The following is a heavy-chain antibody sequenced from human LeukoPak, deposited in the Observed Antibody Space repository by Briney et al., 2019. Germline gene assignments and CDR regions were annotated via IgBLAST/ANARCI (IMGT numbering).Heavy chain of an antibody. CDR2: IIPIFGTA. Sequence: ASVKVSCKASGGTFSSYAISWVRQAPGQGLEWMGGIIPIFGTANYAQKFQGRVTITTDESTSTAYMELSSLRSEDTAVYYCARVTAAHNYYYYYMDVWAKGPRSPSP. CDR3: ARVTAAHNYYYYYMDV. D-gene: IGHD6-13*01. CDR1: GGTFSSYA. J-gene: IGHJ6*03. V-gene: IGHV1-69*05.